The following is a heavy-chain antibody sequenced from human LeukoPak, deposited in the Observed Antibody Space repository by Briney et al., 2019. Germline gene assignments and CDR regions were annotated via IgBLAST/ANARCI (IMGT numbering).Heavy chain of an antibody. D-gene: IGHD3-10*01. J-gene: IGHJ6*02. Sequence: GASVKVSCKASGGTFSSCAISWVRQAPGQGLEWMGRIIPILGIANYAQKFQGRVTITADKSTSTAYMELSSLRSEDTAVYYCARNKVNYYGSGSVYGMDVWGQGTTVTVSS. CDR3: ARNKVNYYGSGSVYGMDV. V-gene: IGHV1-69*04. CDR1: GGTFSSCA. CDR2: IIPILGIA.